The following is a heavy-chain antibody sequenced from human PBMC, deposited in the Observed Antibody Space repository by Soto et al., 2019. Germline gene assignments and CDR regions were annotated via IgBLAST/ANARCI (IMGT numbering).Heavy chain of an antibody. V-gene: IGHV4-39*01. J-gene: IGHJ3*02. CDR1: GGSISSGTYY. CDR2: IYYSGNT. Sequence: SETLSLTCTVSGGSISSGTYYWGWIRQSPGKGLEWIGSIYYSGNTYYNPSLNSRVTVSQDASKNQFSLKLSSVTATDTAVYYCARHAYRGTYSRAFDIWGQGTMVTVSS. D-gene: IGHD1-26*01. CDR3: ARHAYRGTYSRAFDI.